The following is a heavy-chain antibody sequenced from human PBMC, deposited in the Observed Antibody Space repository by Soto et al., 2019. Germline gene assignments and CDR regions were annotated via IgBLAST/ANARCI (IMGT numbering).Heavy chain of an antibody. V-gene: IGHV5-10-1*01. D-gene: IGHD3-10*01. CDR2: IDPSDSYT. Sequence: PGESLKISCKGSGYSFTSYWISWVRQMPGKGLEWMGRIDPSDSYTNYSPSFQGHVTISADKSISTACLQWSSLKASDTAMYYCARHFGDHTYYGMDVWGQGTTVTVSS. J-gene: IGHJ6*02. CDR3: ARHFGDHTYYGMDV. CDR1: GYSFTSYW.